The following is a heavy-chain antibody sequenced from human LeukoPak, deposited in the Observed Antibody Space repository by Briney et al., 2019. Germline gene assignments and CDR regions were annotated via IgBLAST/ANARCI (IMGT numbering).Heavy chain of an antibody. CDR3: VRDHHRRLYDSQARDAFDI. Sequence: GGSLRLSCAASGFIFSSYSMNWVRQAPGKGLEWVSYISSSSSTMYYAASVKGRFSISRDNAQNSLYLQMNSLRAEDTAVYYCVRDHHRRLYDSQARDAFDIWGQGTMVTVSS. V-gene: IGHV3-48*01. J-gene: IGHJ3*02. CDR1: GFIFSSYS. D-gene: IGHD3-22*01. CDR2: ISSSSSTM.